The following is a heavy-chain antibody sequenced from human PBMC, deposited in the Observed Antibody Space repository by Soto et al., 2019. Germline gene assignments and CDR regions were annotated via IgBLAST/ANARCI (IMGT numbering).Heavy chain of an antibody. V-gene: IGHV4-59*08. CDR2: IYYSGST. CDR1: GGSISSYY. D-gene: IGHD4-17*01. CDR3: ARRYGDCFDF. J-gene: IGHJ4*02. Sequence: SETLSLTCTVSGGSISSYYWSWIRQPPGKGLEWIGYIYYSGSTNYNPSLKSRVTISVDTSKNQFSLKLSSVTAADTAVYYCARRYGDCFDFWGLGTLVTVSS.